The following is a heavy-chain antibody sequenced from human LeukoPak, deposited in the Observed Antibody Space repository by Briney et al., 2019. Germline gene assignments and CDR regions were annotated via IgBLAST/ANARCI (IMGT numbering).Heavy chain of an antibody. V-gene: IGHV3-74*01. CDR1: GFTFSSYW. D-gene: IGHD3-16*02. CDR2: INSDGSSS. Sequence: GGSLRLSCAASGFTFSSYWMHWVRQAPGKGLVWVSRINSDGSSSSYADSVKGRFTISRDNAKNTLYLQMNSLRAEDTAVYYCARGPGGGDYVWGSYRYDYWGQGTLVTVSS. J-gene: IGHJ4*02. CDR3: ARGPGGGDYVWGSYRYDY.